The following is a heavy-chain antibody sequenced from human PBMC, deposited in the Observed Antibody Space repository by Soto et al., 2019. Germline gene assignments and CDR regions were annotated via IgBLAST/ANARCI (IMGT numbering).Heavy chain of an antibody. Sequence: SGPTLVNPTQTLTLTCTFSGFSLSTSGVGVGWIRQPPGKALEWLALIYWDDDNRYSPSLQSRLTITKDTSKNQVVLTMTNMDLVDTPTYSCAVLIEFTSSSFFDYWGQGTLVTVSS. V-gene: IGHV2-5*02. CDR2: IYWDDDN. CDR1: GFSLSTSGVG. CDR3: AVLIEFTSSSFFDY. D-gene: IGHD6-6*01. J-gene: IGHJ4*02.